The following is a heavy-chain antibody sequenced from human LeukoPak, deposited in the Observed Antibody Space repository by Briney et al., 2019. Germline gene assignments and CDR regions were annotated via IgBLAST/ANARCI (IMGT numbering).Heavy chain of an antibody. V-gene: IGHV4-59*08. Sequence: MASETLSLTCTVSGGSISSYYWSWIRQPPGRGLEWIGYIYYSGSTNYNPSLKSRVTISVDTSKNQFSLKLSSVTAADTAVYYCARLSSSWLLDYWGQGTLVTVSS. J-gene: IGHJ4*02. CDR3: ARLSSSWLLDY. D-gene: IGHD6-13*01. CDR2: IYYSGST. CDR1: GGSISSYY.